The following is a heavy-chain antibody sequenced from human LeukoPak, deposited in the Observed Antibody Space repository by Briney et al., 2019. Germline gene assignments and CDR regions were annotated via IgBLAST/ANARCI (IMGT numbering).Heavy chain of an antibody. CDR2: IYYSGST. CDR3: ARHVNPYCGGDCSQTNWFDP. D-gene: IGHD2-21*02. V-gene: IGHV4-59*08. Sequence: PSETLSLTCTVSGGSISSYYWSWIRQPPGKGLEWIGYIYYSGSTNYNPSLKSRVTISVDTSKNQFSLKLSSVTAADTAVYYCARHVNPYCGGDCSQTNWFDPGGQRSLVTV. J-gene: IGHJ5*02. CDR1: GGSISSYY.